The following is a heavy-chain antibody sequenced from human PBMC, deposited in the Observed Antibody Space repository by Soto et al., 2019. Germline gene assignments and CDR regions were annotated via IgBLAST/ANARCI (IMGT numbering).Heavy chain of an antibody. CDR2: SYYRGST. CDR3: VATTVTTISLDY. Sequence: QVPLRESGPGLVTPSQTLSLPCTVSGGSISDDLFYWTWIRQHPGKGLEWIGSSYYRGSTYYNPSLKSRFSTSVDTSKNQFSLKLSSVTAADTAVYYCVATTVTTISLDYWGQGTLVTVSS. CDR1: GGSISDDLFY. V-gene: IGHV4-31*03. D-gene: IGHD4-17*01. J-gene: IGHJ4*02.